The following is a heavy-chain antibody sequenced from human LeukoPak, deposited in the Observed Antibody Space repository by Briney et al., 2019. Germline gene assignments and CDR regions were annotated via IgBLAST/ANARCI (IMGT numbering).Heavy chain of an antibody. Sequence: GGSLRLSCAASGFTFSSYAMHWVRQAPGKGLEWVAVISYDGSNKYYADSVKGRFTISRDNSKNTLYLQMNSLRAEDTAVYYCAKDHGVVVPAAKRGDYWGQGTLVTVSS. D-gene: IGHD2-2*01. CDR1: GFTFSSYA. CDR3: AKDHGVVVPAAKRGDY. V-gene: IGHV3-30-3*01. J-gene: IGHJ4*02. CDR2: ISYDGSNK.